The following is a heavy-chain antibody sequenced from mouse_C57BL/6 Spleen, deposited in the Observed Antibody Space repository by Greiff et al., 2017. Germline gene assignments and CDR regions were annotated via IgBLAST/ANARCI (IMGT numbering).Heavy chain of an antibody. D-gene: IGHD4-1*01. CDR1: GFNIKDDY. CDR2: IDPENGDT. CDR3: TTSELWDGAMDY. V-gene: IGHV14-4*01. J-gene: IGHJ4*01. Sequence: EVQLVESGAELVRPGASVKLSCTASGFNIKDDYMHWVKQRPEQGLEWIGWIDPENGDTEYASKFQGKATITADTSSNTAYLQLSSLTSEDTAVYYCTTSELWDGAMDYWGQGTSVTVSS.